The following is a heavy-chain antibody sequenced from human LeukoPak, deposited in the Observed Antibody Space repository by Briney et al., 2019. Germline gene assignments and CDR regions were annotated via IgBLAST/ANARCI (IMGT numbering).Heavy chain of an antibody. V-gene: IGHV3-23*01. Sequence: PGGSLRLSCAASGFTFSSYAMSWVRQAPGKGLEWVSAISGSGGSTYYADSVKGRFTISRDNSKNTLYLQMNSLRAEDTAVYYCAKDGPIADPWYYYYYYMDVWGKGTTVTVSS. CDR2: ISGSGGST. D-gene: IGHD6-13*01. CDR1: GFTFSSYA. CDR3: AKDGPIADPWYYYYYYMDV. J-gene: IGHJ6*03.